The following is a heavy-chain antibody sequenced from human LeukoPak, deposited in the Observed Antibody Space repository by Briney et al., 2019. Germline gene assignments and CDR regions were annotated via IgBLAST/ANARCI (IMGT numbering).Heavy chain of an antibody. V-gene: IGHV4-31*03. J-gene: IGHJ4*02. Sequence: PSQTLSLTCTVSGGSISSGGYYWRWIRQHPGKGLEWIGYIYYSGSTYYNPSLKSRVTISVDTSKSQFSLKLSSVTAADTAVYYCASSGSGWYYFDYWGQGTLVTVSS. CDR2: IYYSGST. CDR3: ASSGSGWYYFDY. CDR1: GGSISSGGYY. D-gene: IGHD6-19*01.